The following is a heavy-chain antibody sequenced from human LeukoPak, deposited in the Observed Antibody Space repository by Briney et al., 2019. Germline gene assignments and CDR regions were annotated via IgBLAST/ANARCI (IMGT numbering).Heavy chain of an antibody. V-gene: IGHV1-2*02. J-gene: IGHJ4*02. CDR2: INPNSGGT. CDR1: GYTFTGYY. Sequence: GASVKVSCKXSGYTFTGYYMHWVRQAPGQGLERMGWINPNSGGTNYSQKFQGRVTMTSDTSISTAYMELSRLRSDDTAVYYCARGLAYDFWSGYFDYWGQGTLVTVSS. CDR3: ARGLAYDFWSGYFDY. D-gene: IGHD3-3*01.